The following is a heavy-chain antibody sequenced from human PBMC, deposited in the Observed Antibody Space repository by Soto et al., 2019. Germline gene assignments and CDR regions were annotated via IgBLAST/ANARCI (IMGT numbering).Heavy chain of an antibody. Sequence: PGGSLRLSCAASGFKVDDYSMHWVRQAPGKGLEWVSGITSKSGSKGYADSVKGRFIISRDNAKNSLYLQMNNLRAEDSAYYYCAQGVDFWSAYSYWGQGALVTVSS. CDR3: AQGVDFWSAYSY. D-gene: IGHD3-3*01. CDR2: ITSKSGSK. J-gene: IGHJ4*02. CDR1: GFKVDDYS. V-gene: IGHV3-9*01.